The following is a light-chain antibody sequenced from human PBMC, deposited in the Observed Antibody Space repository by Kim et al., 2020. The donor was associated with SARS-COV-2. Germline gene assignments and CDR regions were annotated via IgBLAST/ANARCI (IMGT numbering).Light chain of an antibody. CDR3: QVWDDRSDDVV. V-gene: IGLV3-21*04. Sequence: PEEPTRITRGGDNVGRKTVHWYHQRPGQAPVLVIYHDRDRPSGIPERFSGSNSENTATLTICRVDAGDDADYYGQVWDDRSDDVVFCGWTQLTVL. J-gene: IGLJ3*02. CDR1: NVGRKT. CDR2: HDR.